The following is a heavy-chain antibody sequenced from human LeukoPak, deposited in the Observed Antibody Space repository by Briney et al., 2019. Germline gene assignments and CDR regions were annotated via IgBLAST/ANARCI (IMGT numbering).Heavy chain of an antibody. J-gene: IGHJ2*01. CDR1: GFTFSKYW. CDR2: INTDGTVT. CDR3: ARVGDHFHWNLDL. V-gene: IGHV3-74*01. Sequence: PGGSLRLSCAASGFTFSKYWMLWVRQAPGKGLESVSRINTDGTVTTYADSVKGRFTISRDTSKNTVSLQMNSLRAEDTAVYFCARVGDHFHWNLDLWGRGTLVSVSS. D-gene: IGHD3-3*02.